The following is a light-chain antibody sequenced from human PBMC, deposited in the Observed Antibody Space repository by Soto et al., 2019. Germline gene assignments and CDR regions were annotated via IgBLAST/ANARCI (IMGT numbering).Light chain of an antibody. V-gene: IGKV2-28*01. CDR1: QSLLHSNGYNY. Sequence: DIVMTQSPLSLPVTPGEPASISCRSSQSLLHSNGYNYLDWYLQKPGQSPQLLIYLGSNRASGVPDRFSGSGSGTYFTLKISRVEAEDVGFYYCMQALQTPPTFGQGTKLEIK. CDR2: LGS. J-gene: IGKJ2*01. CDR3: MQALQTPPT.